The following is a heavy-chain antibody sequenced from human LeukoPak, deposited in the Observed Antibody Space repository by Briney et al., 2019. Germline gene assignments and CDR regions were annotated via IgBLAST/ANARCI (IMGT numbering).Heavy chain of an antibody. CDR1: GFTFSSYA. D-gene: IGHD2-21*02. CDR3: AKDNWVTLNYFDY. J-gene: IGHJ4*02. V-gene: IGHV3-23*01. CDR2: ISGSGGST. Sequence: GGSLRLSCAASGFTFSSYAMSWVRQAPGKGLEWVSAISGSGGSTYYADSVKGRFTISRDNSKNTLYLQMNSLRAEDTAVDYCAKDNWVTLNYFDYWGQGTLVTVSS.